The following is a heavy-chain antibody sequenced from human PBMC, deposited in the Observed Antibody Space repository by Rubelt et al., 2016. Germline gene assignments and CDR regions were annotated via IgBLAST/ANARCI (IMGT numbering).Heavy chain of an antibody. V-gene: IGHV1-18*01. CDR1: G. Sequence: GISWMRQAPGQGLEWMGWISAYNGNTNYAQKLQGRITMTTDTSTSTAYMDLRSLRSDDTAVYFCARESPTWSSDYWGQGTLVTDSS. CDR2: ISAYNGNT. CDR3: ARESPTWSSDY. D-gene: IGHD2/OR15-2a*01. J-gene: IGHJ4*02.